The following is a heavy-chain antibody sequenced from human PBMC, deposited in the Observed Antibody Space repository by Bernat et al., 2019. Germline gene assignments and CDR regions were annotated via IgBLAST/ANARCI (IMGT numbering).Heavy chain of an antibody. Sequence: QVQLVQSGAEVKKPGASVTISCKASGYTFTNYFMHWVRQAPGQGLEWMAITNPSGGSSGYAQKFQGRVSMTRDTSTSTVYMEMSSLRSEDTAVYFCARGRDDYRGTNFDYWGQGTLVTVSS. CDR2: TNPSGGSS. D-gene: IGHD5-24*01. V-gene: IGHV1-46*03. CDR3: ARGRDDYRGTNFDY. CDR1: GYTFTNYF. J-gene: IGHJ4*02.